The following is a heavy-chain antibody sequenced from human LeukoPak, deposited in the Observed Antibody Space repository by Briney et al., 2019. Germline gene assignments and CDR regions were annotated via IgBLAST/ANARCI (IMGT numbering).Heavy chain of an antibody. CDR2: IDGSGGTT. V-gene: IGHV3-23*01. J-gene: IGHJ4*02. CDR1: GFTFTRNA. D-gene: IGHD5-18*01. Sequence: GGSLRLSCAASGFTFTRNAMAWVRQAPGKGLEWVSAIDGSGGTTFYADSVKGRVTISRVQSTNTVYLQMTSLRADDTAVYYCARDKKVGVDTAMANFDYWGQGTLVTVSS. CDR3: ARDKKVGVDTAMANFDY.